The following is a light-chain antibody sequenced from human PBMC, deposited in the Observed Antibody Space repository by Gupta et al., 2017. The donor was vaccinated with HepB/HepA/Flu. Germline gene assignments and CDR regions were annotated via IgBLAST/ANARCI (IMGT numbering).Light chain of an antibody. Sequence: DIVMTQFPPSLPVTPGEPASISCRSSQTLLHTTGYYYLDWYLQKPGQSPKLLIYLGSNRASEVPDRFSGSGSGTDFTLKISRVEAEDVGIYYCMQTLQTPGTFGQGTKVEIK. CDR3: MQTLQTPGT. CDR1: QTLLHTTGYYY. V-gene: IGKV2-28*01. J-gene: IGKJ1*01. CDR2: LGS.